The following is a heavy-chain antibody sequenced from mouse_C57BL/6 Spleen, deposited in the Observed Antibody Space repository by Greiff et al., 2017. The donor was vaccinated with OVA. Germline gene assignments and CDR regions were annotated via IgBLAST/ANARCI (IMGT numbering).Heavy chain of an antibody. CDR2: ISGGGGNT. J-gene: IGHJ1*03. Sequence: EVQLVESGGGLVKPGGSLKLSCAASGFTFSSYTMSWVRQTPEKRLEWVATISGGGGNTYYPDSVKGRFTISRDNAKNTLYLQMSSLRSEDTALYYCARQGEGVWYFDVWGTGTTVTVSS. CDR1: GFTFSSYT. CDR3: ARQGEGVWYFDV. V-gene: IGHV5-9*01.